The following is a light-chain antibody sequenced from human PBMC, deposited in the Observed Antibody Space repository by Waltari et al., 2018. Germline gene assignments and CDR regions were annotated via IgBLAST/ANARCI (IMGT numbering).Light chain of an antibody. CDR2: AAC. CDR1: QRSGNNF. Sequence: CRDRQRSGNNFLVVYQLKPGQAPRLLISAACRRAAGVPDMFIGSGSGTDVTLTISRLGRDDFAVYYCEQYDGSVVTFGGGTKVEIK. CDR3: EQYDGSVVT. V-gene: IGKV3-20*01. J-gene: IGKJ4*01.